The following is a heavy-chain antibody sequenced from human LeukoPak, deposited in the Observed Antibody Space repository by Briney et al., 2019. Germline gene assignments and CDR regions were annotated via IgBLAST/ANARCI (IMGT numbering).Heavy chain of an antibody. V-gene: IGHV3-23*01. Sequence: PGGSLRLSCAASGFTFSNYAMSWVRQAPGQGLEWVSGISGSGDSTYYADSVKGRFTISRDNSKNTLYLQMNSLRVEDTALYYCARRLDFFDYWGQGTLVTVSS. J-gene: IGHJ4*02. CDR1: GFTFSNYA. CDR2: ISGSGDST. D-gene: IGHD3-16*01. CDR3: ARRLDFFDY.